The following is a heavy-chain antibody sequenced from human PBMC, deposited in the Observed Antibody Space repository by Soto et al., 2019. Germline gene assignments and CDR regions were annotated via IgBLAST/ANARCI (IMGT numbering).Heavy chain of an antibody. Sequence: QVQLQESGPGLVKPSETLSLTCTVSGGSISSYYWSWIRQPPGKGLEWIGYIYYTGSTNYNPSLKSRVXXQXDXXRNQSSLNLNSVTAADTAVYYCARLDIAAAGSVDYGGQGTLVTVSS. V-gene: IGHV4-59*01. CDR2: IYYTGST. CDR3: ARLDIAAAGSVDY. J-gene: IGHJ4*02. D-gene: IGHD6-13*01. CDR1: GGSISSYY.